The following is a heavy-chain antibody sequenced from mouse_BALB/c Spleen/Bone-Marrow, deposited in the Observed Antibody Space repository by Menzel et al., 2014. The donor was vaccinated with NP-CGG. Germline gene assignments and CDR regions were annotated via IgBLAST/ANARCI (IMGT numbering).Heavy chain of an antibody. CDR1: GYAFSTYW. CDR2: IYPGDGDT. J-gene: IGHJ3*01. CDR3: ARGLRAY. Sequence: VQRVESGAELVRPGSSVKISCKAPGYAFSTYWMNWVKQRPGQGLEWIGQIYPGDGDTNYNGKFKGKATLTADKSSSTAYMQLSSLTSEDSAIYFCARGLRAYWGQGTLVTVSA. V-gene: IGHV1-80*01.